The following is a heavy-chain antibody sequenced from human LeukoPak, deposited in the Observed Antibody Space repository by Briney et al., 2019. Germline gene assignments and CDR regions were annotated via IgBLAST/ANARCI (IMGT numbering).Heavy chain of an antibody. V-gene: IGHV4-39*07. CDR1: GGSISSSSYY. CDR3: ARDRGTLDYYDRHDAFDI. J-gene: IGHJ3*02. CDR2: IYYSGST. D-gene: IGHD3-22*01. Sequence: PSETLSLTCTVSGGSISSSSYYWGWIRQPPGKGLEWIGSIYYSGSTYYNPSLKSRVTISVDTSKNQFSLKLSSVTAADTAVYYCARDRGTLDYYDRHDAFDIWGQGTMVTVSS.